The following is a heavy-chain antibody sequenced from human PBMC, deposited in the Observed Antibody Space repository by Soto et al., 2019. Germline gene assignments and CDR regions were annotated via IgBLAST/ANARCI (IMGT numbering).Heavy chain of an antibody. CDR2: ISSSSSYI. CDR3: AREVATIISWSYYMDV. J-gene: IGHJ6*03. Sequence: GGSLRVSCAASGFTFSSYSMNWVRQAPGKGLEWVSSISSSSSYIYYADSVKGRFTISRDNAKNSLYLQMNSLRAEDTAVYYCAREVATIISWSYYMDVWGKGTTVTVSS. D-gene: IGHD5-12*01. CDR1: GFTFSSYS. V-gene: IGHV3-21*01.